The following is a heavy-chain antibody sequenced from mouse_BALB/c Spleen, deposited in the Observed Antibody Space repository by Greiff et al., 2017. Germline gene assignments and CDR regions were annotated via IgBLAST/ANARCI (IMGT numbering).Heavy chain of an antibody. J-gene: IGHJ2*01. V-gene: IGHV5-6*01. CDR3: ARQGGNYDYFDD. Sequence: EVKLVESGGDLVKPGGSLKLSCAASGFTFSSYGMSWVRQTPDKRLEWVATISSGGSYTYYPDSVKGRFTISRDNAKNTLYLQMSSLKSEDTAMYDCARQGGNYDYFDDWGQGTTLTVSS. CDR2: ISSGGSYT. D-gene: IGHD2-1*01. CDR1: GFTFSSYG.